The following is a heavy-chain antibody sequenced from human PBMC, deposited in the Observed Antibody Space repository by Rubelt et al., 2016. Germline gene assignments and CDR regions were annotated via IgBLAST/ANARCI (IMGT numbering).Heavy chain of an antibody. V-gene: IGHV4-59*08. CDR3: ARLVNLRGVSNLYFDY. Sequence: QVQLQESGPGLVKPSETLSLTCSVSDGSISSYYWSWIRQPPGKGLEWIGYIYSSGNTNYNPSLKSRVTISVDTSKNQFSRRLTSVTAADTAVYYCARLVNLRGVSNLYFDYWGQGTLVTVSS. D-gene: IGHD3-10*01. J-gene: IGHJ4*02. CDR1: DGSISSYY. CDR2: IYSSGNT.